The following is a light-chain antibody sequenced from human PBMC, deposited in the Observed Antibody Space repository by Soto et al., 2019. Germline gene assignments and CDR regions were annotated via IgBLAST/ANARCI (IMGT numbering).Light chain of an antibody. J-gene: IGKJ1*01. V-gene: IGKV1-5*03. CDR3: QQYNTNLT. CDR1: QSISSW. Sequence: DIQMTQSPSTLSASVGDRVTITCRASQSISSWLAWYQQKTGTAPKLLIYKASTLQSGVPSRFSGSGSGTEFPLTISSLQPDDSATYYRQQYNTNLTFGQGTKVEIK. CDR2: KAS.